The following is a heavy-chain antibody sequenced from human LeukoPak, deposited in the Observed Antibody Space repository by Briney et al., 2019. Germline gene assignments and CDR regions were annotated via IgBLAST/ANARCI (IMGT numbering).Heavy chain of an antibody. CDR2: ISYDGSNK. Sequence: GRSLRLSCAASGFTFSSYGMHWVRQAPGKGLEWVAVISYDGSNKNYADSVKGRFTVSRDNSKNTLYLQTNSLRVEDTATYYCTKDRGVRGGSFDYWGQGTLVTVSS. V-gene: IGHV3-30*18. D-gene: IGHD3-10*01. CDR3: TKDRGVRGGSFDY. J-gene: IGHJ4*02. CDR1: GFTFSSYG.